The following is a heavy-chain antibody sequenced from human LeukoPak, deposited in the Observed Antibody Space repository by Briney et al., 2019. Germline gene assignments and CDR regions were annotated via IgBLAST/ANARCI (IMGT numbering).Heavy chain of an antibody. CDR2: INPTGGST. Sequence: GASVEVSCKASGYTFTGYYMHWVRQAPGQGLEWMGLINPTGGSTGYAQKFQGRVTMTRDTSTSTDYMELSSLRSEDTAIYYCARDNSVGDNAWWFDPWGQGTLVTVSS. CDR1: GYTFTGYY. J-gene: IGHJ5*02. V-gene: IGHV1-46*01. CDR3: ARDNSVGDNAWWFDP. D-gene: IGHD1-26*01.